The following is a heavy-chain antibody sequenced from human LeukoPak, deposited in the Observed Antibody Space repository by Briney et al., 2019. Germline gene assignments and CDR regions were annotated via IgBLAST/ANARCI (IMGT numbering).Heavy chain of an antibody. J-gene: IGHJ6*02. V-gene: IGHV4-30-4*01. D-gene: IGHD1-26*01. CDR2: IYYSGST. Sequence: SETLSLTCTISGGSISSGDYYWSWIRQPPGKGLEWIGYIYYSGSTYYNPSLKSRVTISVDTSKNQFSLKLSSVTAADTAVYYCARGPSWDYGMDVWGQGTTVTVSS. CDR3: ARGPSWDYGMDV. CDR1: GGSISSGDYY.